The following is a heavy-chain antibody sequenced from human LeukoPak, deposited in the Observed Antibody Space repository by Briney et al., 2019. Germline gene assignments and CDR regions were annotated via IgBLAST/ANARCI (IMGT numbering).Heavy chain of an antibody. V-gene: IGHV3-74*01. J-gene: IGHJ1*01. CDR2: IDPDGGNT. CDR3: ARILYCTSISCYSS. D-gene: IGHD2-2*01. Sequence: GGSLRLSCAASGFTFSNYWMHWVRQAPGKGLVWVSRIDPDGGNTTYADSVKGRFTISRDNAKNTLYLQMNSLRAEDTAVYYCARILYCTSISCYSSWGQGTLVTVSS. CDR1: GFTFSNYW.